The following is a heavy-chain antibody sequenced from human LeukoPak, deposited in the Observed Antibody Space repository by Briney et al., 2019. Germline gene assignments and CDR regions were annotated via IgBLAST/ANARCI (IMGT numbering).Heavy chain of an antibody. CDR2: INPKSGGT. V-gene: IGHV1-2*02. D-gene: IGHD3-16*01. CDR1: GYTFTGYY. J-gene: IGHJ5*02. CDR3: ARAGTFMITFGGGKRNWFDP. Sequence: ASVKVSCKASGYTFTGYYMHWVRQAPGQGLEWMGWINPKSGGTNYAQKFQGRVTMTRATSISTAYMELSRLRSDDTAVYYCARAGTFMITFGGGKRNWFDPWGQGTLVTVSS.